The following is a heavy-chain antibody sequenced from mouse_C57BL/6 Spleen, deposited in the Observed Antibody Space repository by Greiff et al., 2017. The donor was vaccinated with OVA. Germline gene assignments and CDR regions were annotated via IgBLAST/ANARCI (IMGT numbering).Heavy chain of an antibody. Sequence: DVKLQESVAELVRPGASVKLSCTASGFNIKNTYMHWVKQRPEQGLEWIGRIDPANGNTKYAPKFQGKATITADTSSNTAYLQLSSLTSEDTAIYYCALYYGYDGGFAYWGQGTLVTVSA. J-gene: IGHJ3*01. CDR2: IDPANGNT. CDR3: ALYYGYDGGFAY. V-gene: IGHV14-3*01. D-gene: IGHD2-2*01. CDR1: GFNIKNTY.